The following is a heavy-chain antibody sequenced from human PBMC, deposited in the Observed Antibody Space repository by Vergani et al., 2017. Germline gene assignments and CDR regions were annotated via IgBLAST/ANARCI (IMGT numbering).Heavy chain of an antibody. V-gene: IGHV3-21*01. CDR1: GLTFSSYR. CDR3: ARDRWQYSSSSGPPGC. CDR2: ITSISSYI. D-gene: IGHD6-6*01. J-gene: IGHJ4*02. Sequence: EVQLVESGGGLDKPGGSLRFSCTASGLTFSSYRMHWARQAPGKGLEWVSSITSISSYIYYADPVKGRFTISRDNAKTSRYLQMTSLRAEDTAVYNCARDRWQYSSSSGPPGCWGQGTLVTV.